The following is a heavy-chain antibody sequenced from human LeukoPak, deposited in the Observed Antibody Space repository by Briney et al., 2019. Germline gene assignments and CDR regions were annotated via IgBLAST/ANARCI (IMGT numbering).Heavy chain of an antibody. V-gene: IGHV4-4*07. D-gene: IGHD6-6*01. CDR2: IYTSGST. J-gene: IGHJ5*02. CDR3: ASSPWWGRFPARPWGWFDP. CDR1: NGSISGYY. Sequence: SETLSLTCTVSNGSISGYYWMWIRQPPGKGLEWIGRIYTSGSTNYNPSLKSRVTMSVDTSKNQFSLKLSSVTAADTAVYYCASSPWWGRFPARPWGWFDPWGQGTLVTVSS.